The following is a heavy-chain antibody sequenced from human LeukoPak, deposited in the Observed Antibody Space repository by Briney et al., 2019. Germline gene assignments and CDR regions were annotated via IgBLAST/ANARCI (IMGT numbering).Heavy chain of an antibody. D-gene: IGHD3-9*01. J-gene: IGHJ6*03. CDR1: GHTFTGYY. Sequence: GASVKVSCKASGHTFTGYYMHWVRQAPGQRLEGLGWINPNSGGTNYAQKFQGRVTMTRDTSISTAYMELSRLRSDDTAVYYCARDFNWLLSTVYYYYYMDVWGKGTTVTISS. V-gene: IGHV1-2*02. CDR2: INPNSGGT. CDR3: ARDFNWLLSTVYYYYYMDV.